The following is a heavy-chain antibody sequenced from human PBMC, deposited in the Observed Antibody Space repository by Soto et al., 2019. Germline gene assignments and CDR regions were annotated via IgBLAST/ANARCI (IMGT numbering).Heavy chain of an antibody. V-gene: IGHV3-23*01. D-gene: IGHD6-19*01. Sequence: EVQLLESGGGLVQPGRSLRLSCAASGFTFSSYAMNWVRQAPGKGLEWVSAMSGTGGSTYYADSVKGRFTISRDNSKNALYLQVSSLRVEDTAVFYCAKAGFSSGWSPSYFDYWGQGTLVTVSS. CDR2: MSGTGGST. CDR1: GFTFSSYA. CDR3: AKAGFSSGWSPSYFDY. J-gene: IGHJ4*02.